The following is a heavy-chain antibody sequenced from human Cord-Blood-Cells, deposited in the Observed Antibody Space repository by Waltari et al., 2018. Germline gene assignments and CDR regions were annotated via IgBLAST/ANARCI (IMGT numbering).Heavy chain of an antibody. V-gene: IGHV4-59*01. CDR1: GGSISSYY. Sequence: QVQLQESGPGLVKPSETLSLTCTVSGGSISSYYWTWIRQHPGKGLEWIGYIYYSGSTNYNPSLKSRVTISVDTSKNQFSLKLSSVTTADTAVYYCARLAAGYSGYDFDYWGQGTLVTVSS. CDR2: IYYSGST. CDR3: ARLAAGYSGYDFDY. D-gene: IGHD5-12*01. J-gene: IGHJ4*02.